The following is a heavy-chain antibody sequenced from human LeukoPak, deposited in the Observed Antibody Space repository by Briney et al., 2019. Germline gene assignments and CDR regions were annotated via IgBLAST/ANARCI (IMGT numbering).Heavy chain of an antibody. CDR1: GDIFSNYA. CDR3: ATLGIVVAPGAPVGAEWYFDL. Sequence: SVNVSCKASGDIFSNYAISWVRQAPGQGLEWMGGIIPIFGTANYGQKFQGRVTITADESTSTAYMELSSLRSEDTAVYYCATLGIVVAPGAPVGAEWYFDLWGRGTLVTVSS. V-gene: IGHV1-69*13. D-gene: IGHD2-2*03. CDR2: IIPIFGTA. J-gene: IGHJ2*01.